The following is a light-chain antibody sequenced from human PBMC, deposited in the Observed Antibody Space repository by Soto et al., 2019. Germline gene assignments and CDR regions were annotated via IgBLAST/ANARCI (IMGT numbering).Light chain of an antibody. CDR3: QQYNNWPWT. Sequence: EIVLTQSPGTLSLSPGERATLSCRASQSFNSIYLAWYQQKPGQAPRLLIYDAYNRATGIPPRFSGSGSGTEFTLTISSLQSEDFAVYYCQQYNNWPWTFGQGTKVDIK. V-gene: IGKV3D-15*01. CDR1: QSFNSIY. CDR2: DAY. J-gene: IGKJ1*01.